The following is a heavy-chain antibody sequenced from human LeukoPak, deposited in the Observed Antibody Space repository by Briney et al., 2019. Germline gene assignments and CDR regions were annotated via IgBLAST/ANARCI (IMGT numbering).Heavy chain of an antibody. CDR1: GGTFSSYA. J-gene: IGHJ4*02. D-gene: IGHD3-10*01. V-gene: IGHV1-69*01. CDR3: ARVEHGSGSPVGGVDY. CDR2: IIPIFGTA. Sequence: RGASVEVSCTASGGTFSSYAISWVRQAPGQGLEWMGGIIPIFGTANYAQKFQGRVTITADESTSTAYMELSSLRSEDTAVYYCARVEHGSGSPVGGVDYWGQGTLVTVSS.